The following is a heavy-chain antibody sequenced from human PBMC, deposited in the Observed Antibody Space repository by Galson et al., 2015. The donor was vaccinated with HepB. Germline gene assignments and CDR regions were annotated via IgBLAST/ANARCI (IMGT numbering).Heavy chain of an antibody. CDR2: IDPSDFYT. Sequence: QSGAEVKKPGESLRISCKGSGYIFTTYWINWVRQMPGKGLEWMGRIDPSDFYTDYSPSFQGPVSISADKSVNTAFLYWSSLKASDTAIYYCARQSKIVVPASDQHGMDVWGQGTTVTVSS. V-gene: IGHV5-10-1*01. CDR3: ARQSKIVVPASDQHGMDV. D-gene: IGHD3-22*01. CDR1: GYIFTTYW. J-gene: IGHJ6*02.